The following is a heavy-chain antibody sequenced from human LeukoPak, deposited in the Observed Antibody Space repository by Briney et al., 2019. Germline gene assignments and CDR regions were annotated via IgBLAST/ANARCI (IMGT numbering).Heavy chain of an antibody. CDR3: ASMVRGVIGWFDP. CDR2: IYHSGST. Sequence: SETLSLTCAVSGGSITNNNWWSWVRQPPGKGLEWIGDIYHSGSTNYNPSLRSRVTISVDTSKNQFSLKLSSVTAADTAVYYCASMVRGVIGWFDPWGQGTLVTVSS. V-gene: IGHV4-4*02. CDR1: GGSITNNNW. D-gene: IGHD3-10*01. J-gene: IGHJ5*02.